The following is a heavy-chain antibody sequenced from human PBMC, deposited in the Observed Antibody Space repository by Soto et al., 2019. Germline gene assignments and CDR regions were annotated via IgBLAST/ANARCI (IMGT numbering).Heavy chain of an antibody. J-gene: IGHJ4*02. V-gene: IGHV3-74*01. CDR3: TRRPRPISTGTGAY. CDR1: GFIFKMYW. D-gene: IGHD3-10*01. CDR2: IYNDGTYS. Sequence: EVQLVESGGGLVPPGGSVRLSCAASGFIFKMYWMHWVRQSPGKGLVWISRIYNDGTYSDYADSVRGRFTISRDTVNDTLYLPMNNLRGGGSGLYSWTRRPRPISTGTGAYLVQGTQVNVPS.